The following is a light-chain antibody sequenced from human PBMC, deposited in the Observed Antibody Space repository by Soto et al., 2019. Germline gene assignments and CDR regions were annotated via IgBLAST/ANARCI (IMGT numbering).Light chain of an antibody. CDR3: QQSYSTLMCT. J-gene: IGKJ2*02. Sequence: DIQMTQSPSSLSAFVGDRVTITCRASQTISNYLNWYQQKPGKAPKLLIYAASTLQSGVPSRFSGSGSGTDFTRTIRSLQPEDFATYYCQQSYSTLMCTFGQGTKLEIK. V-gene: IGKV1-39*01. CDR2: AAS. CDR1: QTISNY.